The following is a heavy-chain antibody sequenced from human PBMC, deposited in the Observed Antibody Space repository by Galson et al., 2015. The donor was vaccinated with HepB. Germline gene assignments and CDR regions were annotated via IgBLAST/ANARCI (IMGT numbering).Heavy chain of an antibody. D-gene: IGHD3-22*01. CDR1: GFTFSSYS. J-gene: IGHJ3*02. CDR2: ISSSSSTI. V-gene: IGHV3-48*02. CDR3: ARDDSSGYYGPDAFDI. Sequence: SLRLSCAASGFTFSSYSMNWVRQAPGKGLEWVSYISSSSSTIYYADSVKGRFTISRDNAKNSLYLQMNSLRDEDTAVYYCARDDSSGYYGPDAFDIWGQGTMVTVSS.